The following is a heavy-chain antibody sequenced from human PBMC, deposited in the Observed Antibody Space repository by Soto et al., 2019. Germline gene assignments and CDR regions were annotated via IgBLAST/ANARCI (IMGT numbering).Heavy chain of an antibody. CDR2: ISSNGGST. V-gene: IGHV3-64*01. CDR1: GFTVSSYA. Sequence: PGGSLRLSCAASGFTVSSYAMHWVRQAPGKGLEYVSAISSNGGSTYYANSVKGRFTISRDNSKNTLYLHMGSLRAEDMAVYYCARGPGYYFDYWGQGTLVTVSS. J-gene: IGHJ4*02. CDR3: ARGPGYYFDY.